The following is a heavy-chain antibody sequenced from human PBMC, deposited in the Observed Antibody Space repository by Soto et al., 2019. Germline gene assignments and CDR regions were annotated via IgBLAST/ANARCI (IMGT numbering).Heavy chain of an antibody. D-gene: IGHD6-19*01. J-gene: IGHJ4*02. CDR2: TDTDGSDT. Sequence: EVQLVESGGGLVQPGGSLRLSCAASGFTFSTYWMYWVRQVPGKGLVWVLRTDTDGSDTSYADSVKGRFTISRDNAKNTLYLQMNSLRAEDTAVYYCARDRGWSLFDYWGQGTLVTVSS. CDR1: GFTFSTYW. CDR3: ARDRGWSLFDY. V-gene: IGHV3-74*01.